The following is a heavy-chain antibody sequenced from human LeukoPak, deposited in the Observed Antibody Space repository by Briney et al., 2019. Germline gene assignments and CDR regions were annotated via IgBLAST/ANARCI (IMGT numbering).Heavy chain of an antibody. Sequence: GGSLRLSCAASGFTFSTYWMDWVRQAPGKGLEWVASIKEDGSDTNYVGSVRGRFTVSRDNTKNSLYLQMNSLRADDTAVHYCASDRAYSQFDYWGQGTLVTVSS. J-gene: IGHJ4*02. CDR3: ASDRAYSQFDY. V-gene: IGHV3-7*01. CDR2: IKEDGSDT. CDR1: GFTFSTYW. D-gene: IGHD2-15*01.